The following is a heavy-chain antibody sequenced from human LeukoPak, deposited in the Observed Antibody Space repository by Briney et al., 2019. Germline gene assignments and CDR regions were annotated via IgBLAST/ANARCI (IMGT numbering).Heavy chain of an antibody. Sequence: GGSLRLSCAASGFTFSSYAMHWVRQAPGKGLERVAVITYDGSNKYYADSVKGRFTISRDNSKNTLYLQMNSLRAEDTAVYYCASATILEWLTVDYYMDVWGKGTTVTVSS. CDR2: ITYDGSNK. CDR1: GFTFSSYA. CDR3: ASATILEWLTVDYYMDV. J-gene: IGHJ6*03. D-gene: IGHD3-3*01. V-gene: IGHV3-30*04.